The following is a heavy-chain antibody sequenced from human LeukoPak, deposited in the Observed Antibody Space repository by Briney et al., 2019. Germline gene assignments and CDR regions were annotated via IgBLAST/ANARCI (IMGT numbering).Heavy chain of an antibody. D-gene: IGHD3-22*01. CDR2: INSDGSST. Sequence: GGSLRLSCAASGFTFSSYWMHWVRQAPGKGLVWVSRINSDGSSTSYADSVKGRFTISRDNAKNTLYLQMNSLRAEDTALYYCAKSLGYDSSGWPHFDYWGQGTLVTVSS. J-gene: IGHJ4*02. CDR3: AKSLGYDSSGWPHFDY. CDR1: GFTFSSYW. V-gene: IGHV3-74*01.